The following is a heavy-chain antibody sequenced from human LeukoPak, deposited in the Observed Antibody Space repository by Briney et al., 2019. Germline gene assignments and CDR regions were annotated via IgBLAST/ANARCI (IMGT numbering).Heavy chain of an antibody. D-gene: IGHD1-7*01. CDR1: GGSFSGYH. Sequence: SETLSLTCAVYGGSFSGYHWSWIRQSPGKGLEWIGEINHSESTNYNPSLKSRVTISVDTSKNQFSLKLSSVTAADTAVYYCATSITRTTYAFDIWGQGTMVTVSS. CDR2: INHSEST. V-gene: IGHV4-34*01. J-gene: IGHJ3*02. CDR3: ATSITRTTYAFDI.